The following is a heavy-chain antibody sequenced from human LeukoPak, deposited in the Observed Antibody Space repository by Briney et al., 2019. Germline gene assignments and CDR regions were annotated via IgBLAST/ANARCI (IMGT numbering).Heavy chain of an antibody. CDR3: AREGYYDHFDY. D-gene: IGHD3-22*01. V-gene: IGHV4-59*01. CDR1: GGSISSYY. J-gene: IGHJ4*02. Sequence: PSETLSLTCTVSGGSISSYYWSWIRQPPGKGLEWIGHIYYSGSTNYNPSLRSRVTISVDTSKNQFSLKLSSVTAADTAVYYCAREGYYDHFDYWGQGILVTVSS. CDR2: IYYSGST.